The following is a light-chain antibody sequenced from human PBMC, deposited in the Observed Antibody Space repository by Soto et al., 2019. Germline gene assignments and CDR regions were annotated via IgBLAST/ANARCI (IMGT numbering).Light chain of an antibody. CDR2: WAS. J-gene: IGKJ4*01. Sequence: DIVMTQSPDSLAVSLGERATINCKSSQSVLYSSNNKNYLAWYQQKPGQPPKLLIYWASTRESGVPDRFSGSGSGTDFTLTISSLQAEDVAVYYCQQYYSLPFTFGGGTRVELK. CDR3: QQYYSLPFT. V-gene: IGKV4-1*01. CDR1: QSVLYSSNNKNY.